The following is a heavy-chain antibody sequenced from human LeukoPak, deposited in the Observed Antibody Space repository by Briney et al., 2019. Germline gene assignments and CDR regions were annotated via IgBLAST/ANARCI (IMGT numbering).Heavy chain of an antibody. CDR1: GFTFSSYA. Sequence: GGSLRLSCAASGFTFSSYAMSWVRQAPGKGLEWVSAISGSGGSTYYADSVKGRFTISRDNAKNSLYLQMNSLRAEDTAVYYCARAGPLRHYYDSSGYYWLDYWGQGTLVTVSS. CDR2: ISGSGGST. J-gene: IGHJ4*02. V-gene: IGHV3-23*01. CDR3: ARAGPLRHYYDSSGYYWLDY. D-gene: IGHD3-22*01.